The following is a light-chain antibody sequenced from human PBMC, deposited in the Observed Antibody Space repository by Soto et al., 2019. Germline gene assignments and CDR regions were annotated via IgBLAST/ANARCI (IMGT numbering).Light chain of an antibody. CDR1: QSVLYSSNNKNY. CDR2: WAS. CDR3: QQYYRTPWT. V-gene: IGKV4-1*01. J-gene: IGKJ1*01. Sequence: DIVMTQSPDSLAVSLGERATINCKSSQSVLYSSNNKNYLTWYQQKPGQPPKLLIYWASTRESGVPDRFSGSGSGKSFTLTNRRLEGEDVAVYYCQQYYRTPWTFGQGTKVEIK.